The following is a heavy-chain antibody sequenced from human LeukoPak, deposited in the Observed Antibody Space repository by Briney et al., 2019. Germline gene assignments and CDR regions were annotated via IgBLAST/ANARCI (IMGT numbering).Heavy chain of an antibody. J-gene: IGHJ4*02. CDR2: SYYSGST. CDR1: GGSISSYY. CDR3: ARHEYSGSYFDY. Sequence: SETLSLTCTVSGGSISSYYWSWIRQPPGKGLEWIGCSYYSGSTYYNPSLKSRVTISVDTSKNQFSLKLSSVTAADTAVYYCARHEYSGSYFDYWGQGTLVTVSS. D-gene: IGHD5-12*01. V-gene: IGHV4-59*05.